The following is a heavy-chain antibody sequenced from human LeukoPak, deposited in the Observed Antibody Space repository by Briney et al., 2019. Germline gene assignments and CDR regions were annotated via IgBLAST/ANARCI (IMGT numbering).Heavy chain of an antibody. CDR2: ISYDGSNK. D-gene: IGHD5-18*01. CDR3: AREDGYSLVAFDI. Sequence: PGGSLRLTCAASGFTFSSYAMHWVRQAPGKGLEWVAVISYDGSNKYYADSVKGRFTISRDNSKNTLYLQMNSLRAEDTAVYYCAREDGYSLVAFDIWGQGTMVTVSS. J-gene: IGHJ3*02. CDR1: GFTFSSYA. V-gene: IGHV3-30-3*01.